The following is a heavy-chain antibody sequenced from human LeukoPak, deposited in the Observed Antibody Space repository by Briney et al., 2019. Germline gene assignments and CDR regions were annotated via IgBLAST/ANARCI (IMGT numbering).Heavy chain of an antibody. CDR2: ISPSGDIT. J-gene: IGHJ3*01. CDR3: VRDLDWGAFDV. CDR1: GFTFSNYW. V-gene: IGHV3-23*01. D-gene: IGHD3/OR15-3a*01. Sequence: SGGSLRLSCAASGFTFSNYWMNWVRQAPGKGLEWISGISPSGDITYYADSVMGRFSISRDNWQSTVSLQMNSLRAEDTALYYCVRDLDWGAFDVWGQGTVVTVSS.